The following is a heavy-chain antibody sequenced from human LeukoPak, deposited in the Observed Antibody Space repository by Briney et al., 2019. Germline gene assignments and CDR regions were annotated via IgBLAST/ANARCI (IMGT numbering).Heavy chain of an antibody. V-gene: IGHV4-34*01. CDR2: INHSGST. Sequence: SETLSLTCAVYGGSFSGYYWSWIRQPPGKGLEWIGEINHSGSTYYNPSLKSQVTISVDRSKNHFSLRLSSVTAADTAVYYCASSRDRIHYAAFDYWGQGTLVTVSS. CDR3: ASSRDRIHYAAFDY. D-gene: IGHD4-17*01. CDR1: GGSFSGYY. J-gene: IGHJ4*02.